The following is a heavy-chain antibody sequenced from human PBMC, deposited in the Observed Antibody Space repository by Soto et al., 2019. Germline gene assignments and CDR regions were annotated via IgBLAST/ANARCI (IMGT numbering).Heavy chain of an antibody. D-gene: IGHD5-12*01. CDR3: AGESVATNYCYGMDV. V-gene: IGHV1-3*01. CDR2: INAGNGNT. J-gene: IGHJ6*02. Sequence: ASVKVSCKASGYTFTSYAMHWVRQAPGQRLEWMGWINAGNGNTKYSQKFQGRVTITRDTSASTAYMELSSLRSEDTAVYYCAGESVATNYCYGMDVWGQGTTVTVSS. CDR1: GYTFTSYA.